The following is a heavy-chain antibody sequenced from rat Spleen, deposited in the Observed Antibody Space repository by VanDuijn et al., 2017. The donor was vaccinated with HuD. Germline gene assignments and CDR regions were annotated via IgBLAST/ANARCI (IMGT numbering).Heavy chain of an antibody. CDR2: INSAGST. D-gene: IGHD1-10*01. V-gene: IGHV3-3*01. J-gene: IGHJ2*01. CDR3: ARDNNYKAY. CDR1: AYSIASRYR. Sequence: EVQLQESGPGLVKPSQSLSLTCSVTAYSIASRYRWNWIRKIPGNKLEWMGYINSAGSTHFNPSLKSRISITRDTSKNQFFLQVNSVTTEDTATYYCARDNNYKAYWGQGVMVTVSS.